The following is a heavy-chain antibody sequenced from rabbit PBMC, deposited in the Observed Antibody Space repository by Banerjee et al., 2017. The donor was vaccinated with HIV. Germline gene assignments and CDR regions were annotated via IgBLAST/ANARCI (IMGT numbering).Heavy chain of an antibody. J-gene: IGHJ4*01. CDR3: ARGYSGDSAYTFGNFGL. V-gene: IGHV1S40*01. CDR2: IDAGSSGNT. Sequence: QSLEEPGGDLVKPGASLTLTCTASGFSFSSSYWIYWVRQAPGKGLEWIACIDAGSSGNTYYATWAKGRFTISKTSSTTVTLQMTSLTAADTATYFCARGYSGDSAYTFGNFGLWGPGTLVTVS. D-gene: IGHD1-1*01. CDR1: GFSFSSSYW.